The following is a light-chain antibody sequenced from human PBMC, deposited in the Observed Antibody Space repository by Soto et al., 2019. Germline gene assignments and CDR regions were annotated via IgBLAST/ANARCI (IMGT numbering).Light chain of an antibody. CDR1: QSVSGH. CDR2: GAS. Sequence: EIVMTQSPATLSVSPGERVTLSCRASQSVSGHLAWYQQKPGQAPRLIISGASTRATGIPDRFSGRGSGTEFTLTIYSLQSEDFAVYYCHQYHYWWTFGQGTKVDI. CDR3: HQYHYWWT. J-gene: IGKJ1*01. V-gene: IGKV3-15*01.